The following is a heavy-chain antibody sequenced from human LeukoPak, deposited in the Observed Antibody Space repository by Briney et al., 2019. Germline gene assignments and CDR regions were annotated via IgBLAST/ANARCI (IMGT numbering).Heavy chain of an antibody. CDR2: IYYSGSS. J-gene: IGHJ4*02. CDR1: GGSISSSSYF. Sequence: PSETLSLTCNVSGGSISSSSYFWGWIRQPPGKGLEWIGTIYYSGSSYYNPSLKSRVTISVDTSKNQLSLKLSSVTAADTAVYYCARSSSSPGDVYWGQGTLVRVSS. V-gene: IGHV4-39*01. CDR3: ARSSSSPGDVY. D-gene: IGHD6-6*01.